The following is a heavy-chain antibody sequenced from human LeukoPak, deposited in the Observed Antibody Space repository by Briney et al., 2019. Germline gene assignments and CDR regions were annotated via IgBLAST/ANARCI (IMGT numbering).Heavy chain of an antibody. CDR1: GGSFSGYY. Sequence: PSETLSLTCAVYGGSFSGYYWSWIRQPPGKGLEWIGEINHSGSTNYNPSLKSRVTISVDTSKNQFSLKLSSVTAADTAVYYCASQPALYYYYGMDVWGQGTTVTASS. CDR2: INHSGST. CDR3: ASQPALYYYYGMDV. J-gene: IGHJ6*02. V-gene: IGHV4-34*01.